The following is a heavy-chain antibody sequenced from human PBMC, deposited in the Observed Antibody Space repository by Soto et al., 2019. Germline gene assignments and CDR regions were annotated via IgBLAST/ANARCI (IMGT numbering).Heavy chain of an antibody. CDR2: IYYSGST. D-gene: IGHD5-12*01. J-gene: IGHJ6*02. CDR3: ARALVYSGYDFGGAGDYYYGMDV. V-gene: IGHV4-59*01. CDR1: GGSISSYY. Sequence: SETLSLTCTVSGGSISSYYWSWIRQPPGKGLEWIGYIYYSGSTNYNPSLKSRVTISVDTSKNQFSLKLSSVTAADTAVYYCARALVYSGYDFGGAGDYYYGMDVWGQGTTVTVSS.